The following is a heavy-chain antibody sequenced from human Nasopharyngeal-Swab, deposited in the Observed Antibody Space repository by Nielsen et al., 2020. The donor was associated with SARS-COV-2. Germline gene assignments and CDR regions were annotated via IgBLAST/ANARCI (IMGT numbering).Heavy chain of an antibody. CDR3: ARGGYSYGSALAWYMDV. J-gene: IGHJ6*03. CDR2: IYYSGST. V-gene: IGHV4-59*01. Sequence: SETLSLTCTVSGGSISSYYWSWIRQPPGKRLEWIGYIYYSGSTNYNPSLKSRVTISVDTSKNQFSLKLSSVTAADTAVYYCARGGYSYGSALAWYMDVWGKGTTVTVSS. D-gene: IGHD5-18*01. CDR1: GGSISSYY.